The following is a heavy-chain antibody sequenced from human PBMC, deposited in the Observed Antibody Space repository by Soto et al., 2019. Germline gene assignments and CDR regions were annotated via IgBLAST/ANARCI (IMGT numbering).Heavy chain of an antibody. J-gene: IGHJ3*02. V-gene: IGHV4-4*03. Sequence: PETLSLTSAVYGFPISWIHWCCWVSKAPGKGLEWIGEIYPTGNINFNPSLKSRASMSIDKSKNQLSLKLTSLTAEDTAVYYCARERLVLVPPDFWAPTHYAFDICCQGPMVT. CDR1: GFPISWIHW. D-gene: IGHD2-2*01. CDR3: ARERLVLVPPDFWAPTHYAFDI. CDR2: IYPTGNI.